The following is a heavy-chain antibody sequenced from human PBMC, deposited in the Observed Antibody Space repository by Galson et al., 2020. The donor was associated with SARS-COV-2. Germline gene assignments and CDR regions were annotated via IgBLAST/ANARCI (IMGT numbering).Heavy chain of an antibody. Sequence: ASETLSLTCTVLGGSIRSSSYYWGWIRQPTGKGLEWIGCIYFSGETYKNPSLKSPVTISVDTSKSQFALKVTSVTAADTAVYYCARFEHYDILTSHSFDIWGRGTLVTVSS. D-gene: IGHD3-9*01. V-gene: IGHV4-39*06. CDR1: GGSIRSSSYY. CDR2: IYFSGET. CDR3: ARFEHYDILTSHSFDI. J-gene: IGHJ2*01.